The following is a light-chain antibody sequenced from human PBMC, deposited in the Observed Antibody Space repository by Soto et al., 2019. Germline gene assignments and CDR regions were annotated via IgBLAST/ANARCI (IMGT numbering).Light chain of an antibody. CDR1: QSINSW. CDR3: QQYGSCSGT. J-gene: IGKJ1*01. Sequence: DIQMTQSPSTLSASVGDRVIITCRASQSINSWLAWYQQRPGKAPKLLIYKASNLESGGRSRFSGSGSGTDFTVTSSSRQPDDFATYYWQQYGSCSGTFGQGTEVEI. CDR2: KAS. V-gene: IGKV1-5*03.